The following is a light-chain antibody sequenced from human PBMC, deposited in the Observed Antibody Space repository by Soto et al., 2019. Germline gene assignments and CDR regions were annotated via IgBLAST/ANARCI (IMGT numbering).Light chain of an antibody. CDR1: QSVSNF. CDR3: QQYGSSPIT. Sequence: EIVLTQSPATLSLSPGERATLSCRASQSVSNFLAWYLQRPGQAPRLLIFDASKRAAGVPARFSGSGSGTDFTLTISRLEPEDFAVYYCQQYGSSPITFGQGTRLEIK. J-gene: IGKJ5*01. CDR2: DAS. V-gene: IGKV3-11*01.